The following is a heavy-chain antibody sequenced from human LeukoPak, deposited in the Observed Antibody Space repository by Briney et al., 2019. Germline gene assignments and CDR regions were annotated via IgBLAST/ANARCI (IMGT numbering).Heavy chain of an antibody. CDR3: ARESSTGIDS. D-gene: IGHD3-10*01. J-gene: IGHJ4*02. Sequence: QTSETLSLTCTVSGYSINSGYYWAWIRQPPGKGLQWIGSIYHSGSTYYNPSLKSRVTISIDTSKNQFSLKLSSVTAADTAVYYCARESSTGIDSWGQGNLVSVSS. V-gene: IGHV4-38-2*02. CDR1: GYSINSGYY. CDR2: IYHSGST.